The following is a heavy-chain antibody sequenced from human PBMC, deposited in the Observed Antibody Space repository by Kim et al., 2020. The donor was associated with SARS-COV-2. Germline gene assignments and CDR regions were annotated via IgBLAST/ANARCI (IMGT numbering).Heavy chain of an antibody. CDR2: INHSGTT. D-gene: IGHD7-27*01. V-gene: IGHV4-34*01. CDR1: GGSFSGSY. J-gene: IGHJ4*02. CDR3: VRARLRTGDFDY. Sequence: SETLSLTCAVYGGSFSGSYWSWIRQPPGNGLEWIGEINHSGTTNHNPSLKGRVTISVDTSKNQFSLRLSSVTAADTAVYYCVRARLRTGDFDYGGQGILVTVSS.